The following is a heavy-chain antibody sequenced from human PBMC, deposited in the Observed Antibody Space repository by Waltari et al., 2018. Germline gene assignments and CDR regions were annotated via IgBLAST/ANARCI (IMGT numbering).Heavy chain of an antibody. CDR1: GGSIRSGSYD. CDR3: AGLWFGAASFDY. J-gene: IGHJ4*02. Sequence: QVQLQESGPGLVKPSQTLSLTCTVSGGSIRSGSYDWSWTRQHAGTGLEWIGRNYTSGSTNYNPSLKSRVTISVDTSKNQFSLKLSSVTAADTAVYYCAGLWFGAASFDYWGQGTLVTVSS. CDR2: NYTSGST. D-gene: IGHD3-10*01. V-gene: IGHV4-61*02.